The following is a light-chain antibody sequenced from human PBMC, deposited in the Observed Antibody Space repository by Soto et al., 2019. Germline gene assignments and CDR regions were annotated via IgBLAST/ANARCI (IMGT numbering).Light chain of an antibody. CDR1: SVDVGGFEY. CDR3: SSYTSSNTYV. Sequence: QSVLPQPASVSGSPGQSIAISCTGTSVDVGGFEYVSWYQQHPGKVPKLMIYDVNNRPSGVSNRFSGSKSGNTASLTISGLQAEDEADYFCSSYTSSNTYVFGTGTNVTVL. V-gene: IGLV2-14*03. CDR2: DVN. J-gene: IGLJ1*01.